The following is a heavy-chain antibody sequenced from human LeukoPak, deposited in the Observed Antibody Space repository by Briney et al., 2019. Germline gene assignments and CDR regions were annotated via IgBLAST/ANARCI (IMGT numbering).Heavy chain of an antibody. V-gene: IGHV3-30*02. CDR2: IRYDGRNK. CDR1: GFTFSSYG. CDR3: ARAPDYGDAFDI. Sequence: GGSLRLSCAASGFTFSSYGMHWVRQAPGKGLEWVAFIRYDGRNKYYADSVKGRFTISRDNSKNTLYLQMNSLRAEDTAVYYCARAPDYGDAFDIWGQGTMVTVSS. J-gene: IGHJ3*02. D-gene: IGHD4-17*01.